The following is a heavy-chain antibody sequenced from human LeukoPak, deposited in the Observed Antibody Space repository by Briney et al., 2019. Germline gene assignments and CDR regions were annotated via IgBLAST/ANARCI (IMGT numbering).Heavy chain of an antibody. CDR1: GFIFSSYG. CDR2: IRYDGRNK. Sequence: PGGSLRLSCAASGFIFSSYGMHWVRQAPGKGLEWVAFIRYDGRNKYYADSVKGRFTISRDNSKNTLYLQMNSLRAEDTAVYYCAKSGYNRFDYWGQGTLVTVSS. J-gene: IGHJ4*02. CDR3: AKSGYNRFDY. V-gene: IGHV3-30*02. D-gene: IGHD5-24*01.